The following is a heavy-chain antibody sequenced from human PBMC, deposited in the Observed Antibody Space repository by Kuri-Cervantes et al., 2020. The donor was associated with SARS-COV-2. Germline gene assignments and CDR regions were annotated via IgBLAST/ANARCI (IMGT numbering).Heavy chain of an antibody. CDR1: GYGFNDYY. D-gene: IGHD3-3*01. J-gene: IGHJ6*02. Sequence: GESLKISCEFSGYGFNDYYMGWIRQAPGKGLEWVAVVSYDGSNKYYADSVKGRFTISRDNSKNTLYLQMNSLRAEDTAVYYSARDYTPYYDFWSGYFYYYGMDVWGQGTTVTVSS. CDR2: VSYDGSNK. CDR3: ARDYTPYYDFWSGYFYYYGMDV. V-gene: IGHV3-30-3*01.